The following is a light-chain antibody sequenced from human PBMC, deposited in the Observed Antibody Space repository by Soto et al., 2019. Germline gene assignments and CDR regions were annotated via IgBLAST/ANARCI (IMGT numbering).Light chain of an antibody. CDR1: QSVSSSY. CDR3: QQYGSSSWT. V-gene: IGKV3-20*01. Sequence: EIVLTQSPGTLSLSPGERATLSCRASQSVSSSYFAWSQQTPGQAPRLLIYGASSRATGLPDRFSGSGSGTDFTLTISRMEPEDFAVYYGQQYGSSSWTFGQGTKVESK. J-gene: IGKJ1*01. CDR2: GAS.